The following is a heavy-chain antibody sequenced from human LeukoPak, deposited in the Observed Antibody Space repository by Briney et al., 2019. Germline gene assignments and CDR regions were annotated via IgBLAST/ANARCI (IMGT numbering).Heavy chain of an antibody. Sequence: TSGESLKISCKGSEYRFSSYWIVWVRQMPGKGLEWMGIIYPDDSDTRYSPSFEGQVSISADKSIRTSYLQLNSLTASATAIYYCARLAIFAVVKTPPNSHFYMDVWGNGTTLPVSS. CDR1: EYRFSSYW. D-gene: IGHD3-3*01. J-gene: IGHJ6*03. CDR3: ARLAIFAVVKTPPNSHFYMDV. V-gene: IGHV5-51*01. CDR2: IYPDDSDT.